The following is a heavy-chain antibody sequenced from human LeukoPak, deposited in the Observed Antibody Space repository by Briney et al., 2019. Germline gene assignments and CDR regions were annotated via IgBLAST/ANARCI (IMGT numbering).Heavy chain of an antibody. CDR3: ARGKEQWLVGRWFDP. D-gene: IGHD6-19*01. V-gene: IGHV4-34*01. Sequence: SETLSLTCAVYGGSFSGYYWSWIRQPPGKGLEWIGEINHSGSTNYNPYLKSRVTISVDTSKNQFSLKLSSVTAADTAVYYCARGKEQWLVGRWFDPWGQGTLVTVSS. CDR1: GGSFSGYY. CDR2: INHSGST. J-gene: IGHJ5*02.